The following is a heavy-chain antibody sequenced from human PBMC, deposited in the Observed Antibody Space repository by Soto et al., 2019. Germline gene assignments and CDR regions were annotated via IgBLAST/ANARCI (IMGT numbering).Heavy chain of an antibody. CDR2: ISSSGSTT. D-gene: IGHD6-13*01. CDR3: ARGGQQLHGMDV. Sequence: GGSLRVSCAASGFNFSDYYMRWIRQAPVNGLEWVSYISSSGSTTYYADSVKGRFTISRDNAKNSLYLQMNSLRAEDTAVYYCARGGQQLHGMDVWGQGTTVTVSS. V-gene: IGHV3-11*01. CDR1: GFNFSDYY. J-gene: IGHJ6*02.